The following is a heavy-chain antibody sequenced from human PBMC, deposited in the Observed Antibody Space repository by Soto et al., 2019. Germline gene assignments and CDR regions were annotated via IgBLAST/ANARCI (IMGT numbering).Heavy chain of an antibody. CDR2: IYYSGST. V-gene: IGHV4-59*12. D-gene: IGHD3-10*01. J-gene: IGHJ5*02. CDR3: ARIGLVRGVINNWFDP. CDR1: GGSISSYY. Sequence: PSETLSLSCTVSGGSISSYYWSWIRQPPGKGLEWIGYIYYSGSTNYTPSLKSRVTISVETAKNPFSLRISSVTAADTAVYYCARIGLVRGVINNWFDPWGQGTLVTVSS.